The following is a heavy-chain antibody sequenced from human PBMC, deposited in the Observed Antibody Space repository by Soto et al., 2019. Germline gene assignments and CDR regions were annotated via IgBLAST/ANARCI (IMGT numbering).Heavy chain of an antibody. D-gene: IGHD6-13*01. Sequence: PSETLSLTCAVSGGSISSSNWWSWVRQPPGKGLEWIGEIYHSGSTNYNPSLKSRVTISVDKSKNQFSLKLSSVTAADTAVYYCARVTQSAAAETKDFDYWGQGTLVTVSS. CDR1: GGSISSSNW. J-gene: IGHJ4*02. V-gene: IGHV4-4*02. CDR2: IYHSGST. CDR3: ARVTQSAAAETKDFDY.